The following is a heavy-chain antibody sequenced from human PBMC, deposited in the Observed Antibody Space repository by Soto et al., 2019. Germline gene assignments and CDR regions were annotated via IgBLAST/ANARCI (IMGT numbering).Heavy chain of an antibody. Sequence: EVELLESGGGLVQPGGSLRLSCAASGFTFSNNVMNWVRQAPGKGLEWVSGITDNGGSTYYADSVKGRCTIYRDNSKNTLYLQMNSLRVDDTAVYYCAKEVYGASRGAMDVWGQGTTAIVSS. CDR2: ITDNGGST. CDR1: GFTFSNNV. J-gene: IGHJ6*02. V-gene: IGHV3-23*01. D-gene: IGHD2-8*01. CDR3: AKEVYGASRGAMDV.